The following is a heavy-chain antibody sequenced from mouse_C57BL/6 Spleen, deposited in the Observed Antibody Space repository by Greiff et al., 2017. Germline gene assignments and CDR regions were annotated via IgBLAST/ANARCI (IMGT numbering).Heavy chain of an antibody. CDR1: GFTFSSYT. V-gene: IGHV5-4*01. J-gene: IGHJ3*01. CDR2: ISDGGSYT. CDR3: ARLGRAY. Sequence: EVHLVESGGGLVKPGGSLKLSCAASGFTFSSYTMSWVRQTPEKRLEWVATISDGGSYTYYPDNVKGRFTISRDNAKNNLYLQMSHLKSEDTAMYYCARLGRAYWGQGTLVTVSA. D-gene: IGHD4-1*01.